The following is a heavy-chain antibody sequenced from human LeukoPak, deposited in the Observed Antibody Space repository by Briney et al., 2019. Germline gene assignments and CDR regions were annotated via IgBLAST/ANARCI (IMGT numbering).Heavy chain of an antibody. CDR1: GGSFSGYY. Sequence: SETLSLTXAVYGGSFSGYYWSWIRQPPGKGVEWIGEINHSGSTNYNPSLKSRVTISVDTSKNQFSLKLSSVTAADTAVYYCARGPVYYYDSSGEFDYWGQGTLVTVSS. V-gene: IGHV4-34*01. J-gene: IGHJ4*02. CDR2: INHSGST. D-gene: IGHD3-22*01. CDR3: ARGPVYYYDSSGEFDY.